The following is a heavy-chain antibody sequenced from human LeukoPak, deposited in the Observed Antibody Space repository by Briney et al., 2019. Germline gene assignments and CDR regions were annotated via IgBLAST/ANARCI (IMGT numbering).Heavy chain of an antibody. CDR1: GGSFSGYY. CDR2: INHSGST. J-gene: IGHJ4*02. D-gene: IGHD6-6*01. Sequence: SETLSLTCAVYGGSFSGYYWSWIRQPPGKGLEWIGEINHSGSTNYDPSLKSRVTISVDTSKNQFSLKLSSVTAADTAVYYCARDLRDSSSSGDYWGQGTLVTVSS. CDR3: ARDLRDSSSSGDY. V-gene: IGHV4-34*01.